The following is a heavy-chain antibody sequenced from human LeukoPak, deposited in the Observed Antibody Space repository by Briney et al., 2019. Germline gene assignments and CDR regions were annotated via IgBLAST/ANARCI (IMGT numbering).Heavy chain of an antibody. D-gene: IGHD5-18*01. CDR3: ARHTAAPFFPIPLGYFDY. J-gene: IGHJ4*02. CDR2: ISYDGSNK. Sequence: GGSLRLSCAASGFTFSSYAMHWVRQAPGKGLEWVAVISYDGSNKYYADSVKGRFTISRDNSKNTLYLQMNSLRAEDTAVYYCARHTAAPFFPIPLGYFDYWGQGTLVTVSS. CDR1: GFTFSSYA. V-gene: IGHV3-30-3*01.